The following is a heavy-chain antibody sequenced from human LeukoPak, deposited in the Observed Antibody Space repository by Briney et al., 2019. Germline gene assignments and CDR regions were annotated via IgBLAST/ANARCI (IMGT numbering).Heavy chain of an antibody. V-gene: IGHV4-34*01. J-gene: IGHJ4*02. D-gene: IGHD3-16*01. CDR3: ARSGSGMGFTFGGVINY. Sequence: SETLSLTCAVYGGSFSGYYWSWIRQPPGRGLEWIGEINHSGSTNYNPSLKSGVTISVDTSKNQFSLKLSSVTAADTAVYYCARSGSGMGFTFGGVINYWGQGTLVTVSS. CDR1: GGSFSGYY. CDR2: INHSGST.